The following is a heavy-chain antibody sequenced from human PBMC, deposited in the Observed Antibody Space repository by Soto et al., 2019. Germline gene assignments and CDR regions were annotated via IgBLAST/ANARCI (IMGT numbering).Heavy chain of an antibody. CDR3: ARDSGYDPPGTYYYYYGMDV. Sequence: SVKVSCKVSGGTFSSYAISWVRQAPGQGLEWMGGIIPIFGTANYAQKFQGRVTITADESTSTAYMELSSLRSEDTAVYYCARDSGYDPPGTYYYYYGMDVWGQGTTVTVSS. CDR1: GGTFSSYA. D-gene: IGHD5-12*01. J-gene: IGHJ6*02. V-gene: IGHV1-69*13. CDR2: IIPIFGTA.